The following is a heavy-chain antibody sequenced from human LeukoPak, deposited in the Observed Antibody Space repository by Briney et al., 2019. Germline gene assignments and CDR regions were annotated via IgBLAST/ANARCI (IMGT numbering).Heavy chain of an antibody. Sequence: SETLSLTCTVSGGSLSSSSYYWGWIRQPPGKGLEWIGSIYYSGSTYYNPPLKSRVTISVDTSKNQFSLKLSSVTAADTAVYYCARHLPGVVVVPAAMSRRNWFDPWGQGTLVTVSS. CDR2: IYYSGST. CDR3: ARHLPGVVVVPAAMSRRNWFDP. D-gene: IGHD2-2*01. J-gene: IGHJ5*02. V-gene: IGHV4-39*01. CDR1: GGSLSSSSYY.